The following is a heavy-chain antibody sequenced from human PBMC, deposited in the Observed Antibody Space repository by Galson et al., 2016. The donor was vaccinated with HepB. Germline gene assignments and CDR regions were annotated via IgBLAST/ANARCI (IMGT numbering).Heavy chain of an antibody. V-gene: IGHV3-30-3*01. Sequence: SLRLSCAASGFTFSTYTMHWVRQAPGKGLEWLAVILSDGSDKYYADSVRGRFTISRDNSKNTVYLQMNSLRHEDTAVYYCARQGVGASFDYWGQGTLVTVSS. CDR2: ILSDGSDK. CDR3: ARQGVGASFDY. D-gene: IGHD1-26*01. J-gene: IGHJ4*02. CDR1: GFTFSTYT.